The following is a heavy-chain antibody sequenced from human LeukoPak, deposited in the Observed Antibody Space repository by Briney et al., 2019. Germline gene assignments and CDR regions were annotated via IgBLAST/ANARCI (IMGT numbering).Heavy chain of an antibody. CDR2: INPSGGST. CDR1: GHSLTSYS. CDR3: AKDGGVGSYWDY. V-gene: IGHV1-46*01. D-gene: IGHD3-3*01. Sequence: GASVKVSCKAFGHSLTSYSMHWVRQAPGQGLEWMGIINPSGGSTSYAQKFQGRVTMTRDTSTSTVYMEVTSLRSEDTAVYYCAKDGGVGSYWDYWGQGTLVTVSS. J-gene: IGHJ4*02.